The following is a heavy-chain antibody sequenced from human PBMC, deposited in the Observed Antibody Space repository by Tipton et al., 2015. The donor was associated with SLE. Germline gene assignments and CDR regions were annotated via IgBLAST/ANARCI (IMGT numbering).Heavy chain of an antibody. V-gene: IGHV4-59*08. CDR2: IYYGGST. CDR1: DDSISRYY. CDR3: ARHSPETGERAFDI. J-gene: IGHJ3*02. D-gene: IGHD7-27*01. Sequence: TLSLTCAVSDDSISRYYWSWIRQPPGKGLEWIGYIYYGGSTNYNPSLKSRVTISVLTSKNQFSLKLNSVTAADTAVYFCARHSPETGERAFDIWGQGTMVTVSS.